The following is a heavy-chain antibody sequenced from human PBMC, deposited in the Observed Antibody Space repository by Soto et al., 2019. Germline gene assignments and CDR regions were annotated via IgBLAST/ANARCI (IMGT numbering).Heavy chain of an antibody. CDR3: ARSYSYGSYWYFDY. J-gene: IGHJ4*02. D-gene: IGHD5-18*01. Sequence: ASVKVSCKASGYTFTNYGVSWVRQAPGQGLEWMGWITVYNGNTHYAQNLQGRVTMTTDTSTSTAHMELWSLGSDDTAVYYCARSYSYGSYWYFDYWGQGAMLPVYS. CDR1: GYTFTNYG. CDR2: ITVYNGNT. V-gene: IGHV1-18*04.